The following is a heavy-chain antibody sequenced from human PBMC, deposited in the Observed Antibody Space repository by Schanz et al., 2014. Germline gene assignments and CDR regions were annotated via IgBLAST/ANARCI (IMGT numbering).Heavy chain of an antibody. D-gene: IGHD4-17*01. CDR3: ARGYGDSPTDF. Sequence: QVQLVQSGAEVKKPGASVKVSCKASGYTFTSHGISWVRQAPGQGLEWMGWISPYNGNTNYAQKFQGRVTITADRSTSTAYMELSSLRSEDTAVYYCARGYGDSPTDFWGQGTLVTVSS. CDR1: GYTFTSHG. V-gene: IGHV1-18*01. CDR2: ISPYNGNT. J-gene: IGHJ4*02.